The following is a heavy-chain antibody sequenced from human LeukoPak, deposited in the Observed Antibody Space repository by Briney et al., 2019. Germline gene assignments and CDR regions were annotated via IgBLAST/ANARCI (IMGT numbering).Heavy chain of an antibody. Sequence: GGSLRLSCAAPAFAFIRLAMSWVPQAPAKGLEWVAFIRYDGSNKYYADSVKGRFTISRDNSKNTLYLQMNSLRAEDTAVYYCAKTSIAAAAAPWGQGTLVTVSS. CDR3: AKTSIAAAAAP. V-gene: IGHV3-30*02. D-gene: IGHD6-13*01. CDR2: IRYDGSNK. CDR1: AFAFIRLA. J-gene: IGHJ5*02.